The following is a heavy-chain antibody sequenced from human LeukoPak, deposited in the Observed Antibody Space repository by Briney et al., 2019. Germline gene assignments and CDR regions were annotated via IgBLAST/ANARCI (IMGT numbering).Heavy chain of an antibody. Sequence: ASVKVSCKASGYTFTSYDINWVRRATGQGLEWMAWMNHNSGNTDYAQKFQGRVTMTRNNSISTAYMELSTLRSEDTAVYYCARDLGSGYFDYWGHRTLVTVCS. CDR1: GYTFTSYD. D-gene: IGHD2-15*01. CDR2: MNHNSGNT. CDR3: ARDLGSGYFDY. V-gene: IGHV1-8*01. J-gene: IGHJ4*01.